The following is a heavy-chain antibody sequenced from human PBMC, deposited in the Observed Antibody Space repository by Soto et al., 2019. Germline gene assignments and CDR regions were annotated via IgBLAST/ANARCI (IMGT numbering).Heavy chain of an antibody. CDR2: IYSGGST. J-gene: IGHJ6*03. V-gene: IGHV3-53*04. D-gene: IGHD4-17*01. CDR3: ATHSPLTVTPPRLYYYYMDV. CDR1: GFTVSSNY. Sequence: GGSLRLSCAASGFTVSSNYMSWVRQAPGKGLEWVSVIYSGGSTYYADSVKGRFTISRHNSKNTLYLQMNSLRAEDTAVYYCATHSPLTVTPPRLYYYYMDVWGKGTTVTVSS.